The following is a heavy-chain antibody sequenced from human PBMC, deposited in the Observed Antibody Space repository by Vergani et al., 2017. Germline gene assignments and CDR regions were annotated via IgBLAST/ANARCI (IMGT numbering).Heavy chain of an antibody. V-gene: IGHV3-11*01. CDR3: ARYRGNYDYFDS. CDR1: GFTFRDHY. J-gene: IGHJ4*02. CDR2: TSSIGSSI. Sequence: QVQLVESGGGLVKPGGSLRLSCAASGFTFRDHYMSWIRQAPGKGLEWVSYTSSIGSSISYAHSVKGRFTISRDNAKDSVFLQMNSLRAEDTAVYYCARYRGNYDYFDSWGQGTLVTVSP. D-gene: IGHD1-26*01.